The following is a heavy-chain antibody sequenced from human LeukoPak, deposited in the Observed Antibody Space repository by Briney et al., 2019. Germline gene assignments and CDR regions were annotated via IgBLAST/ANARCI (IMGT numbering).Heavy chain of an antibody. V-gene: IGHV4-34*01. CDR1: GGTFSGYY. CDR2: INHSGST. CDR3: ARAGDDFWSGYYHFDY. J-gene: IGHJ4*02. D-gene: IGHD3-3*01. Sequence: PSETLSLSCAVYGGTFSGYYWSWIRQPPGKGLEWIGEINHSGSTNYNPSLKSRVTISVDTSKNQFSLKLSSVTAADTAVYCCARAGDDFWSGYYHFDYWGQGTLVTVSS.